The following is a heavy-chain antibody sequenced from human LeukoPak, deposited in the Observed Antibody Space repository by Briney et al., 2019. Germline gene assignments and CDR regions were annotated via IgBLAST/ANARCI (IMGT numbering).Heavy chain of an antibody. CDR3: AREQGGTYHFDY. J-gene: IGHJ4*02. CDR1: GFTVSSNY. Sequence: GGSLRLSCAASGFTVSSNYMNWVRQAPGKGLEWVSVLYSGGSTYYADSVKGRFTISRDNSKNTLYLQMNSLRAEDTAMYYCAREQGGTYHFDYWGQGTLVTVSS. CDR2: LYSGGST. V-gene: IGHV3-53*01. D-gene: IGHD1-14*01.